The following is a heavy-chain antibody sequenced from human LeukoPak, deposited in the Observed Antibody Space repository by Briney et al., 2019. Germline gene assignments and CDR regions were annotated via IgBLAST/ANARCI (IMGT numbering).Heavy chain of an antibody. D-gene: IGHD6-13*01. J-gene: IGHJ4*02. CDR2: ISNNAVST. Sequence: GGTLRLSCAASGFTFKNYAMSWVRQAPGKGLEWISAISNNAVSTYYADSVKGRFTISRDNSKNTLFLQMNSLRAEDTAIYYCVKGPLVRLDYWGQGTLVTVSS. CDR1: GFTFKNYA. V-gene: IGHV3-23*01. CDR3: VKGPLVRLDY.